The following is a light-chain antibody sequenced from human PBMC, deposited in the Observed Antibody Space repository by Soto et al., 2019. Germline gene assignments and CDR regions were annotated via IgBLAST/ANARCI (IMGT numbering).Light chain of an antibody. J-gene: IGKJ1*01. CDR3: QQYNHWWT. Sequence: EIVMTQSPATLSVSPGERATLSCRASQSVSTNLVWYQQKPGQAPRLLIYGASTRATGVPGRFSGTGSGTEFTLTISSLQSEDSAFYYCQQYNHWWTFGQGTTVEI. CDR2: GAS. V-gene: IGKV3-15*01. CDR1: QSVSTN.